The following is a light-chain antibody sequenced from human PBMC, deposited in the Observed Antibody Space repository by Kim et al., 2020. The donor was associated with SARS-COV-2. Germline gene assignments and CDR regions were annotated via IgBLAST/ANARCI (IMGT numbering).Light chain of an antibody. Sequence: GQSITLSCTGTRSDVGGYTYVSWYQQHPGKAPKLMIYDVSNRPSGVSNRFSGSKSGNTASLTISGLQAEDETDYYCSSYTSSSTWVFGGGTKVTVL. CDR2: DVS. V-gene: IGLV2-14*04. J-gene: IGLJ3*02. CDR3: SSYTSSSTWV. CDR1: RSDVGGYTY.